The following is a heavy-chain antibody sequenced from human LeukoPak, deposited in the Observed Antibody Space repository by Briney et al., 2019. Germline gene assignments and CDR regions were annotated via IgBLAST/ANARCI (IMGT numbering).Heavy chain of an antibody. Sequence: ASVKVSCKVSGNTLTELSMHWVRQAPGKGLEWMGGFDPEDGETIYAQKFQGRVTMTEDTSTDTAYMELSSLRSEDTAVYYCATDSIMIQAFDIWGQGTMVTVSS. CDR3: ATDSIMIQAFDI. V-gene: IGHV1-24*01. J-gene: IGHJ3*02. D-gene: IGHD3-16*01. CDR2: FDPEDGET. CDR1: GNTLTELS.